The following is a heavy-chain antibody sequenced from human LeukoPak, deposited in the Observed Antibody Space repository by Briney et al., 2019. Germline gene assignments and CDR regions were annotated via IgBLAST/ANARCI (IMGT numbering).Heavy chain of an antibody. Sequence: SETLSLSCTVSGGSISSYYWSWIRQPPGKGLEWIGYIYYSGSTNYNPSLKSRVTISVDTSRNQFSLKLCSVTAADTAVYYCARRHDTAMVSDLWGRGTLVTVSS. D-gene: IGHD5-18*01. CDR1: GGSISSYY. V-gene: IGHV4-59*08. CDR2: IYYSGST. CDR3: ARRHDTAMVSDL. J-gene: IGHJ2*01.